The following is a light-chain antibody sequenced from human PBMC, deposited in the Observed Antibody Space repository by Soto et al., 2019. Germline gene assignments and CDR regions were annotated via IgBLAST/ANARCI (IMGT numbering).Light chain of an antibody. V-gene: IGKV3-15*01. CDR3: QQYYSWPPKT. J-gene: IGKJ2*01. Sequence: MTQSPSTLSASVGDRVTITCRASQSISRWLAWYQQKPGQAPRLLIYGASARAKGTPVRFSGSGSGTEFTLTISSLQSEDFAVYYCQQYYSWPPKTFGQGTKLEI. CDR1: QSISRW. CDR2: GAS.